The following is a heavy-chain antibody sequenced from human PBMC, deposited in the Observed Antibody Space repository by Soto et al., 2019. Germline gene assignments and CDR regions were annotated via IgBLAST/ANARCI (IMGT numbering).Heavy chain of an antibody. CDR2: MNPNSGNT. J-gene: IGHJ6*02. D-gene: IGHD4-4*01. CDR3: ARVTVTTSDDYYYGMDV. Sequence: QVQLVQSGAEVKKPGASVKVSCKASGYTFTSYDINWVRQATGQGLEWMGWMNPNSGNTGYAQKFQGRVTMTRNTSISTAYMELSSLRSEDTAAYYCARVTVTTSDDYYYGMDVWGQGTTVTVSS. CDR1: GYTFTSYD. V-gene: IGHV1-8*01.